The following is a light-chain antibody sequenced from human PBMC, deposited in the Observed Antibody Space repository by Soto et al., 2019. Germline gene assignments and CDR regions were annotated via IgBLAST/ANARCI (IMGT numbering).Light chain of an antibody. CDR3: QQYSIWRT. Sequence: IVLTQSPGTLSLSQGERAILSCRASQTVSSSYLAWYQQKAGQAPRLLIYGASTRATGIPARFSGSGSGTEFTLTISGLQSEDFAVYYCQQYSIWRTFGQGTKVDIK. J-gene: IGKJ1*01. CDR2: GAS. CDR1: QTVSSSY. V-gene: IGKV3-15*01.